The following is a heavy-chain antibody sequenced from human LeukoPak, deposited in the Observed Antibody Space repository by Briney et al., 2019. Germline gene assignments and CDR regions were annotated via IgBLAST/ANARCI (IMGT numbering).Heavy chain of an antibody. J-gene: IGHJ5*02. CDR1: GFTFSSYG. CDR2: IRYDGSNK. D-gene: IGHD3-3*01. CDR3: ARDRAYYDFWSGYSQFDP. V-gene: IGHV3-30*02. Sequence: GGSLRLSCAASGFTFSSYGMHWVRQAPGKGLEWVAFIRYDGSNKYYADSVKGRFTISRDNSKNSLYLQMNSLRAEDTAVYYCARDRAYYDFWSGYSQFDPWGQGTLVTVSA.